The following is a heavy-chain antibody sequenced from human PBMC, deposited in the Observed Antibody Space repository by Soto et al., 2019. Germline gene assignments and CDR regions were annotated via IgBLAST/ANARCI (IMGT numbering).Heavy chain of an antibody. J-gene: IGHJ6*02. V-gene: IGHV3-53*04. D-gene: IGHD3-10*01. Sequence: EVQLVESGGGLVQPGGSLRLSCVASGIPVSSNYMTWFRQAPGKGLEWVSVLHSGGDTYYANSVKGRFTISRHDSTNTLFLQMNSLTPEDTSVYYCARKGPYYYASRMDVWGQGTTVTVSS. CDR2: LHSGGDT. CDR1: GIPVSSNY. CDR3: ARKGPYYYASRMDV.